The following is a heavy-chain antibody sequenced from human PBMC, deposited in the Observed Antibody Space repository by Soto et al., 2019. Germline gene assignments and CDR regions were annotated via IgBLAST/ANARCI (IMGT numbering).Heavy chain of an antibody. CDR2: IKSKTDGGET. CDR1: GFTFSNAW. D-gene: IGHD3-16*02. V-gene: IGHV3-15*01. Sequence: GGSLRLSCAASGFTFSNAWMSWVRQAPGKGLEWVGRIKSKTDGGETDYAATGKGRFTISRGESKNTLYLQMNSLKTEDTAVYYCTTTPHMITFGGVIADDYWGQGTLVTVSS. CDR3: TTTPHMITFGGVIADDY. J-gene: IGHJ4*02.